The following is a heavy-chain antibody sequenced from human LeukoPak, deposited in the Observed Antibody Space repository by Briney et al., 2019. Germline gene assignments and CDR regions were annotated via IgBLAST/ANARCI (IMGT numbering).Heavy chain of an antibody. CDR1: GFTFSSYS. D-gene: IGHD5-12*01. Sequence: GGSLRLSCAASGFTFSSYSMNWVRQAPGKGLEGVSSISSSSSYIYYADSVKGRFTISRDNAKNSLYLQMNSLRAEDTAVYYCASSGYASTEFDYWGQGTLVTVSS. J-gene: IGHJ4*02. V-gene: IGHV3-21*01. CDR3: ASSGYASTEFDY. CDR2: ISSSSSYI.